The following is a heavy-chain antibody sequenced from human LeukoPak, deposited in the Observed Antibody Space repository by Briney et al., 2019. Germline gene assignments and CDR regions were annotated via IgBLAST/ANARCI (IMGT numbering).Heavy chain of an antibody. J-gene: IGHJ4*02. CDR2: IYTSGST. V-gene: IGHV4-61*02. CDR3: ARHFDWLSPYYFDY. D-gene: IGHD3-9*01. CDR1: GGSISSSSYY. Sequence: TLSLTCTVSGGSISSSSYYWGWIRQPAGKGLEWIGRIYTSGSTNYNPSLKSRVTMSVDTSKNQFSLKLSSVTAADTAVYYCARHFDWLSPYYFDYWGQGTLVTVSS.